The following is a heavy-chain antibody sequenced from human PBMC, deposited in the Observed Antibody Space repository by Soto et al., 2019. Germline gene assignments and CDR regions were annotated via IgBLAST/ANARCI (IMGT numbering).Heavy chain of an antibody. D-gene: IGHD3-16*01. V-gene: IGHV3-9*01. CDR2: ISWNSGSI. CDR1: GFTFDDYA. J-gene: IGHJ4*02. Sequence: EVQLVESGGGLVQPGRSLRLSCAASGFTFDDYAMHWVRQAPGKGLEWVSGISWNSGSIGYADSVKGRFTISRDNAKNSLYLQMNSLRAEDTALYYCAKGIYVTNGNLDSWGQGTLVTVSS. CDR3: AKGIYVTNGNLDS.